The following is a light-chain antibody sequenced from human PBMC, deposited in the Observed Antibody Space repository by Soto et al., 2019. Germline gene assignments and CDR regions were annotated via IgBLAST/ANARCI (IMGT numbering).Light chain of an antibody. CDR2: DVT. CDR1: SSDVGGYKY. Sequence: QSALTQPRSVSGSPGQSVTISCTGTSSDVGGYKYVSWYQQHPGTAPKLMIYDVTKRPSGVPDRFSGSKSGNTASLTISGLQAEDEADYYCCSYAGTYTLVVFGGGTKLTVL. CDR3: CSYAGTYTLVV. J-gene: IGLJ2*01. V-gene: IGLV2-11*01.